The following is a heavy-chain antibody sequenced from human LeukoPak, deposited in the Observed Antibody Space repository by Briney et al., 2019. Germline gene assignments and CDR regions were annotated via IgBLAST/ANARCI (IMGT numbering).Heavy chain of an antibody. CDR2: ISAYNGNT. CDR3: ARENYYDSSGYYAYYYYGMDV. CDR1: GYAFTSYG. D-gene: IGHD3-22*01. Sequence: ASVKVSCKASGYAFTSYGISWVRQAPGQGLGWMGWISAYNGNTNYAQKLQGRVTITTDTSTTTAYMELRSLRSDDTAVYYCARENYYDSSGYYAYYYYGMDVWGQGTTVTVSS. J-gene: IGHJ6*02. V-gene: IGHV1-18*01.